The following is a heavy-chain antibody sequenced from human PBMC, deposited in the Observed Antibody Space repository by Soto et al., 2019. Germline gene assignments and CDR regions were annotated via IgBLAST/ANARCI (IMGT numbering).Heavy chain of an antibody. CDR3: VRDVESPGISGSWGAFDI. CDR2: IYSSGNT. D-gene: IGHD1-20*01. Sequence: SETLSLTCTVSGGSIRNYFWTWIRQPAGKGLEWIGRIYSSGNTVYNASLKSRVTMSIDMSKNQFSLKLSSMTAADTAVYYCVRDVESPGISGSWGAFDIWGQGTVVTVSS. J-gene: IGHJ3*02. CDR1: GGSIRNYF. V-gene: IGHV4-4*07.